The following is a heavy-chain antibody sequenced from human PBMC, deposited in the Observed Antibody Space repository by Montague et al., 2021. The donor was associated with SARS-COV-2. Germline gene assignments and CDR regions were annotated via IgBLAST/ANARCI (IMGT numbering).Heavy chain of an antibody. J-gene: IGHJ3*02. CDR3: ARRGRKLLPVATTIRGFDI. V-gene: IGHV4-39*02. D-gene: IGHD5-12*01. CDR1: GGSISSSNYY. CDR2: IYDSGST. Sequence: SETLSLTCTVSGGSISSSNYYWDWIRQPPGKGLEWIGSIYDSGSTYYNPSLKSRVTISVDTSKNHFSLKLSSVTAADTAVYYCARRGRKLLPVATTIRGFDIWGQGTMVAVSS.